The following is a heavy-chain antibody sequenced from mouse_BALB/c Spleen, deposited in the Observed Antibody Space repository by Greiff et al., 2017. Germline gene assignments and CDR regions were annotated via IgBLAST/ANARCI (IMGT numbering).Heavy chain of an antibody. CDR3: ARDWHYAMDY. CDR1: GFTFSSFG. D-gene: IGHD4-1*01. V-gene: IGHV5-17*02. CDR2: ISSGSSTI. Sequence: DVMLVESGGGLVQPGGSRKLSCAASGFTFSSFGMHWVRQAPEKGLEWVAYISSGSSTIYYADTVKGRFTISRDNPKNTLFLQMTSLRSEDTAMYYCARDWHYAMDYWGQGTSVTVSS. J-gene: IGHJ4*01.